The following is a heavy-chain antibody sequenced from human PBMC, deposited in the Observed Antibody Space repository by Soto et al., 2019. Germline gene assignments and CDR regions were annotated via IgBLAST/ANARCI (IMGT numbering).Heavy chain of an antibody. D-gene: IGHD3-22*01. Sequence: ASVKVSCKASGYMFTGYYIHWVRQAPGQGLEWMGWINPKSGGTKYAEKFQGRVSMIGDTSITTAYLELSSLTSDDTAVYYCATDRVAFDMWGQGTKVTV. V-gene: IGHV1-2*02. CDR2: INPKSGGT. CDR3: ATDRVAFDM. CDR1: GYMFTGYY. J-gene: IGHJ3*02.